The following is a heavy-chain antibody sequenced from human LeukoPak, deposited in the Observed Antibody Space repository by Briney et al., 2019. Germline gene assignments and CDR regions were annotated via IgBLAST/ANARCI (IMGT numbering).Heavy chain of an antibody. CDR2: ISAYNGNT. J-gene: IGHJ1*01. V-gene: IGHV1-18*01. CDR3: ARDGLGGSYYQYFQH. Sequence: GASVKVSCKASGYTFTSYGISWVRQAPGQGLEWMGWISAYNGNTNYAQKLQGRVTMTTDTSTSTAYMELRSLRSDDTAVYYCARDGLGGSYYQYFQHWGQGTLVTVSS. D-gene: IGHD1-26*01. CDR1: GYTFTSYG.